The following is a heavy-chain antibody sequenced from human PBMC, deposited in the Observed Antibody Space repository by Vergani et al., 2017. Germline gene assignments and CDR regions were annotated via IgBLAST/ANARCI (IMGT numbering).Heavy chain of an antibody. CDR1: GGSFSGYY. V-gene: IGHV4-34*01. CDR3: ARASRYYDILTGYYSNWFDP. D-gene: IGHD3-9*01. J-gene: IGHJ5*02. Sequence: QVQLQQWGAGLLKPSETLSLTCAVYGGSFSGYYWSWIRQPQGKGLEWIGEINHSGSTNYNPSLKSRVTISVDTSKNQFSLKLSSVTAADTAVYYCARASRYYDILTGYYSNWFDPWGQGTLVTVSS. CDR2: INHSGST.